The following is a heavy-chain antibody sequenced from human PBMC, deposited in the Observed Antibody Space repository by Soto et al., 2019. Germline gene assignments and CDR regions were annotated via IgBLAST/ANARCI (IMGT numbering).Heavy chain of an antibody. J-gene: IGHJ4*02. CDR2: ISGSGGST. Sequence: GGSLRLSCAASGFTFSSYAMSWVRQAPGKGLEWVSAISGSGGSTYYADSVKGRFTISRDNSKNTLYLQMNSLRAEDTAVYYCAKGCGYCSSTSCYVCYFDYWGQGTLVTVPQ. V-gene: IGHV3-23*01. D-gene: IGHD2-2*03. CDR1: GFTFSSYA. CDR3: AKGCGYCSSTSCYVCYFDY.